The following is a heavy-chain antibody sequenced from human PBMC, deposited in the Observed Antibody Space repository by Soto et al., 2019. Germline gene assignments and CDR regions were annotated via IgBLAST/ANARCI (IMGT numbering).Heavy chain of an antibody. CDR1: GFTFSSYW. V-gene: IGHV3-74*01. CDR2: INSDGSST. D-gene: IGHD4-17*01. J-gene: IGHJ5*02. CDR3: ARGRGDYANWFDP. Sequence: EVQLVESGGGLVQPGGSLRLSCAASGFTFSSYWMHWVRQAPGKGLVWVSRINSDGSSTSYADSVKGRFTISRDNGKSTLYVQMNSLRAEDTAVYYCARGRGDYANWFDPWGQGTLVTVSS.